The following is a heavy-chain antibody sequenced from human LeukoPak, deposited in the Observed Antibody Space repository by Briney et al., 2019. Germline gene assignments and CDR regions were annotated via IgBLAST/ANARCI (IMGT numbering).Heavy chain of an antibody. CDR1: GFTFSSYW. V-gene: IGHV3-7*01. J-gene: IGHJ6*03. D-gene: IGHD1-26*01. CDR3: VRAYSGRYGLGYYYMDV. Sequence: GGSLRLSCAASGFTFSSYWMSWVRQAPGKGLEWVANIKQDGSETYYVDSVKGRFTTSRYNAKNSLYLQMNSLRAEDTAVYYCVRAYSGRYGLGYYYMDVWGKGTTVTISS. CDR2: IKQDGSET.